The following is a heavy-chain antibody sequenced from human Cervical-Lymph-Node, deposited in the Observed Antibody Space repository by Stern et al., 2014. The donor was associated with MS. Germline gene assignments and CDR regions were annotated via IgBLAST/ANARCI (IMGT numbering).Heavy chain of an antibody. CDR3: ARLEYSSGWYVDY. J-gene: IGHJ4*02. V-gene: IGHV4-34*01. Sequence: QVQLQQWGAGLLKPSETLSLTCAVYGGAFSGYYWSWIRQPPGKGLEWIGEINHRGSTNYNPSLKSRVTISVDTSKNQFSLKLSSVTAADTAVYYCARLEYSSGWYVDYWGQGTLVTVSS. CDR1: GGAFSGYY. D-gene: IGHD6-19*01. CDR2: INHRGST.